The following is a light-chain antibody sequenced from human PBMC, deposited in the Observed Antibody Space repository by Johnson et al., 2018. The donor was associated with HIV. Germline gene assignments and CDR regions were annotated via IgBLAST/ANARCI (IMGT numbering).Light chain of an antibody. CDR1: SSNIGNNY. CDR2: DNN. V-gene: IGLV1-51*01. Sequence: QSVLTQPPSVSAAPGQKVTISCSGSSSNIGNNYVSWYQQLPGRAPKLLIYDNNKRPSGIPDRFSGSKSGTSATLDITGLQTGDEADYFCGTWDSSLSAYVFGTVTKVNVL. CDR3: GTWDSSLSAYV. J-gene: IGLJ1*01.